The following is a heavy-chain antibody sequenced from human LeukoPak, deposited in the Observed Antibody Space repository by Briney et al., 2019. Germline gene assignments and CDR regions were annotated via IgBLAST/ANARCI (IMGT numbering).Heavy chain of an antibody. V-gene: IGHV1-2*02. CDR3: ARDRTMASRPAGIVATIDGNWFDP. CDR1: GYTFTGYY. CDR2: INPNSGGT. D-gene: IGHD5-12*01. Sequence: ASVKVSCKASGYTFTGYYMHWVRQAPGQGLEWMGWINPNSGGTNYAQKFQGRVTMTRDTSISTAYMELSRLRSDDTAVYYCARDRTMASRPAGIVATIDGNWFDPWGQGTLVTVSS. J-gene: IGHJ5*02.